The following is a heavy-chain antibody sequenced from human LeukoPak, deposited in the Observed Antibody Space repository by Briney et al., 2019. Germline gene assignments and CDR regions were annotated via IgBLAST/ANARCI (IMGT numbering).Heavy chain of an antibody. V-gene: IGHV3-21*01. Sequence: GGSLRLSCAASGFTFSSYSMHWVRQAPGKGLEWVSSISSASAYRYYADSVKGRFTISRDNAKNSLHLQMNSLRAEDSDVYYCTRGPTLIGVAGTWPLDDWGQGTLVTVSS. J-gene: IGHJ4*02. CDR3: TRGPTLIGVAGTWPLDD. CDR1: GFTFSSYS. D-gene: IGHD6-19*01. CDR2: ISSASAYR.